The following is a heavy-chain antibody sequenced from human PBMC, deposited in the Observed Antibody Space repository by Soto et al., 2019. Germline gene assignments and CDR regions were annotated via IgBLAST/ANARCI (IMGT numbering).Heavy chain of an antibody. J-gene: IGHJ3*02. V-gene: IGHV3-9*01. CDR3: AKGRGTIVVTDAYDI. CDR2: LSWNSGFS. CDR1: GFSFDDYT. D-gene: IGHD3-22*01. Sequence: GGSLRLSCGGSGFSFDDYTMHWVRQAPGRGPEWVASLSWNSGFSGYADSVKGRFTISRDNAQSSVHLQMNNLRTEDTALYYCAKGRGTIVVTDAYDIWGQGTMVTVSS.